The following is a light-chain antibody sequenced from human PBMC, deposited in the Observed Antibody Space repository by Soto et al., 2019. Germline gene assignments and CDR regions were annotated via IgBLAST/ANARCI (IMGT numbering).Light chain of an antibody. CDR3: CSYAGRYTYV. CDR1: SSDVGVYNY. CDR2: DVS. V-gene: IGLV2-11*01. J-gene: IGLJ1*01. Sequence: QSALTQPRSVSGSPGQSVTISCTGTSSDVGVYNYVSWYQQYPGKAPKLMIYDVSKRPSGVPDRFSGSRSGNTASLTISGLQAEDEADYYCCSYAGRYTYVFGRGIKVIVL.